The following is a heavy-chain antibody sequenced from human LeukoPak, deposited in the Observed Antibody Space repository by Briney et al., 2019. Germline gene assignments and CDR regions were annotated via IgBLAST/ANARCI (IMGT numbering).Heavy chain of an antibody. D-gene: IGHD2-21*02. J-gene: IGHJ6*02. CDR3: ARGSVVVTAIRWVGMDV. V-gene: IGHV3-30-3*01. CDR1: GFTFSSYA. Sequence: GGSLRLSCAASGFTFSSYALHWVRQAPVKGLEWVAVISNDESNKYYADSVKGRFTISRDNSKNTLYLQMNSLRPEDTAVYYCARGSVVVTAIRWVGMDVWGQGTTVTVSS. CDR2: ISNDESNK.